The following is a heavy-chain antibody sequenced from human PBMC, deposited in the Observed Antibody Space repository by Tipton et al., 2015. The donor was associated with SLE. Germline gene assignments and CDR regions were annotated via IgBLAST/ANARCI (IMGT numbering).Heavy chain of an antibody. J-gene: IGHJ3*02. CDR1: GGSFNGYF. CDR2: IIHSGVT. CDR3: ARGQGTDPRWLDRGGFDI. V-gene: IGHV4-34*01. D-gene: IGHD6-19*01. Sequence: TLSLTCAVYGGSFNGYFWTWIRQPPGKGLEWIAEIIHSGVTNYNPSLRSRVTISVDTSKNQFSLKLTSVTAADTAVYFCARGQGTDPRWLDRGGFDIWGQGTMVTVSS.